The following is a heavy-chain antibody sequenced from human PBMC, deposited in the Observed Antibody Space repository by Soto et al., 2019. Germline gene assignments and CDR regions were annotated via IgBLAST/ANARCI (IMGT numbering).Heavy chain of an antibody. CDR2: IYHSDNT. CDR3: AGGLGYDILTGYHRYYFDY. D-gene: IGHD3-9*01. Sequence: ETLSLTCTVSGGPVSSGSYYWSWIRQPPGKGLEWIGYIYHSDNTNYNPSLKSRVTISLDTSKNQFSLKLRSVTAADTAVYYCAGGLGYDILTGYHRYYFDYWGQGTLVTVSS. J-gene: IGHJ4*02. CDR1: GGPVSSGSYY. V-gene: IGHV4-61*01.